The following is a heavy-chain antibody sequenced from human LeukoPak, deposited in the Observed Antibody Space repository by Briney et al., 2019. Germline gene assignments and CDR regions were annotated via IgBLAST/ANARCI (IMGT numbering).Heavy chain of an antibody. J-gene: IGHJ4*02. CDR2: IIPIFGTA. D-gene: IGHD3-3*01. CDR3: ARGVWSGYYTYQYYFDY. Sequence: ASVKVSCTASGGTFSSYAISWVRQAPGQGLEWMGGIIPIFGTANYAQKFQGRVTITADESTSTAYMELSSLRSEDTAVYYCARGVWSGYYTYQYYFDYWGQGTLVTVSS. CDR1: GGTFSSYA. V-gene: IGHV1-69*13.